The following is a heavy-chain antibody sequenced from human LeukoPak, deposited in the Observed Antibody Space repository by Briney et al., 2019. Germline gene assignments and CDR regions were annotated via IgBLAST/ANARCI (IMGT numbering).Heavy chain of an antibody. CDR2: ISYDGNNK. CDR3: VEDGQSLLSEWDC. CDR1: GFTFSSYG. Sequence: GGSLRLSCTVSGFTFSSYGMHWVRQAPGKGLEWVAGISYDGNNKFHADSVKGRFTISRDNSKNTLYLQMNSLRAEDTAVYYCVEDGQSLLSEWDCWGQGTLVTVSS. V-gene: IGHV3-30*03. J-gene: IGHJ4*02. D-gene: IGHD3-3*01.